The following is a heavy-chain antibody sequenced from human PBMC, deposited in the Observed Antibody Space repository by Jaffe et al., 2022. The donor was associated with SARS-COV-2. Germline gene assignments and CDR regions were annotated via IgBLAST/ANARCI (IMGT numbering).Heavy chain of an antibody. J-gene: IGHJ4*02. D-gene: IGHD1-26*01. Sequence: EVQLAESGGGLVQPGGSLRLSCAVSGFTFSSYWMSWVRQAPGKGLEWVANIKQDGSEKYYVDSVKARFTISRDNAKKSLYLQMDSLRAEDTAVYYCARYWVGRGSYYEGNFDYWGQGTLLTVSS. CDR3: ARYWVGRGSYYEGNFDY. V-gene: IGHV3-7*01. CDR1: GFTFSSYW. CDR2: IKQDGSEK.